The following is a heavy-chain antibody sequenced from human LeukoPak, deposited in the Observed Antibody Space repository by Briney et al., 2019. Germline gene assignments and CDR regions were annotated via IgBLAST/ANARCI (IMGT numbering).Heavy chain of an antibody. CDR1: GFTFDDYA. V-gene: IGHV3-9*01. CDR2: ISWNSGSI. Sequence: GGSLRLPCAASGFTFDDYAMHWVRQAPGKGLEWVSGISWNSGSIGYADSVKGRFTISRDNAKNSLYLQMNSLRAEDTALYYCAKEQRNNWFDPWGQGTLVTVSS. CDR3: AKEQRNNWFDP. J-gene: IGHJ5*02. D-gene: IGHD6-25*01.